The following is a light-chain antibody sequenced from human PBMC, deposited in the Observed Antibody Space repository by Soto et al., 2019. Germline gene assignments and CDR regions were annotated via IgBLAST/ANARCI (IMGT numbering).Light chain of an antibody. Sequence: DIQMTQSPSSLSASVGDRVTITCQASQAIADFLSWYQQEPGKPPKLLIYDASSLETGVPSRFSGSGFGTDFTLTISSLQPEDFATYYCQQYDHVPLAFGPGTKVDIK. V-gene: IGKV1-33*01. J-gene: IGKJ3*01. CDR1: QAIADF. CDR3: QQYDHVPLA. CDR2: DAS.